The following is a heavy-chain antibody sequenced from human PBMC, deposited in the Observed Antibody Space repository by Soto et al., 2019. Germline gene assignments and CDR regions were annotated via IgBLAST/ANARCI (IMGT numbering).Heavy chain of an antibody. J-gene: IGHJ2*01. CDR1: GGTLSTVE. Sequence: ASGGTLSTVEKLVCRLPPGKGMEWVSIIRPSGDSTDYADSVKGRFTISRDNSKNTLYLQMNSLRAEDTAVYYFFKWYGDHRDLLAFPARRSSDL. V-gene: IGHV3-23*01. D-gene: IGHD3-10*01. CDR2: IRPSGDST. CDR3: FKWYGDHRDLLAFPARRSSDL.